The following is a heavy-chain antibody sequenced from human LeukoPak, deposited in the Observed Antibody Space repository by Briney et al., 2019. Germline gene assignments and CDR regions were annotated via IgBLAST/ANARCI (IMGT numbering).Heavy chain of an antibody. J-gene: IGHJ6*02. CDR1: GGSFSDYY. V-gene: IGHV4-34*01. D-gene: IGHD3-3*01. CDR2: INHSGHT. Sequence: SETLSLTCAVYGGSFSDYYWSWIRQPPGKGLEWIGEINHSGHTNYNPSLKSRVTISVDTSKNQFSLRIISVTAADTAVYYCARGAIFGVTTRGYGMDVWGQGTTVTVSS. CDR3: ARGAIFGVTTRGYGMDV.